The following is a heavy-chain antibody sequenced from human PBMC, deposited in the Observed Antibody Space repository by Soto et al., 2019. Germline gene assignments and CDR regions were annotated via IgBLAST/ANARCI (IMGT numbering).Heavy chain of an antibody. CDR3: ARGGYSSTWSNLLDRSGLDV. J-gene: IGHJ6*02. CDR1: GGTFSSYA. D-gene: IGHD6-13*01. CDR2: IVPLFRTT. Sequence: QVQLVQSGAEAKKPGSSVKVSCKTSGGTFSSYAISWVRQAPGQGLEWMGGIVPLFRTTNYAQKFQGRVTIPADTPTYTEYMELSGLRSGDTAVYYCARGGYSSTWSNLLDRSGLDVWGQGTTVTVS. V-gene: IGHV1-69*06.